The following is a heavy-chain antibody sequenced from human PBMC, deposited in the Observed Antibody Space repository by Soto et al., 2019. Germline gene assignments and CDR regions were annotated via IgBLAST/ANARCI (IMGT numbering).Heavy chain of an antibody. CDR1: GFTFSSYA. Sequence: SLRLSCAASGFTFSSYAMHWVRQAPGKGLEWVAVISYDGSNKYYADSVKGRFTISRDNSKNTLYLQMNSLRAEDTAVYYCARGFKPERRCCVDYWGKGTLVTVS. D-gene: IGHD1-1*01. J-gene: IGHJ4*02. CDR2: ISYDGSNK. V-gene: IGHV3-30-3*01. CDR3: ARGFKPERRCCVDY.